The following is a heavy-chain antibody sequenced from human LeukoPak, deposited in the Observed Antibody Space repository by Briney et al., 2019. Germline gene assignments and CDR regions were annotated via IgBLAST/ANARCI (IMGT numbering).Heavy chain of an antibody. CDR1: GFTFSSSA. CDR3: AKAPYTSSWYYFDY. J-gene: IGHJ4*02. CDR2: ISGSGGST. Sequence: GGSLRLSCAASGFTFSSSAMSWVRQAPGKGLEWVSAISGSGGSTSYADSVKGRFTISRDNSKNTLYLQMNSLRAEDTALYYCAKAPYTSSWYYFDYWGQGTLVTVSS. D-gene: IGHD6-13*01. V-gene: IGHV3-23*01.